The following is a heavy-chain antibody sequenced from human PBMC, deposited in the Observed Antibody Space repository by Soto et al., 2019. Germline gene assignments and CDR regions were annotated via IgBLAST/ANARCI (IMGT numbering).Heavy chain of an antibody. J-gene: IGHJ5*02. CDR2: INHSGST. V-gene: IGHV4-34*01. CDR1: GGSFSGYY. Sequence: PSETLSLTCAVYGGSFSGYYWSWIRQPPGKGLEWIGEINHSGSTNYNPSLKSRVTISVDTSKNQFSLKLSSVTAADTAVYYCARGWQRITIFGVVTNWFDPWGKGTLVTVSS. CDR3: ARGWQRITIFGVVTNWFDP. D-gene: IGHD3-3*01.